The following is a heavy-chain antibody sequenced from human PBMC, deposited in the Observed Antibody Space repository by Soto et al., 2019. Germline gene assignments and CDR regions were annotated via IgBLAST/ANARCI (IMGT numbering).Heavy chain of an antibody. CDR2: IVPLSGTP. CDR1: GGNSNSYS. D-gene: IGHD3-3*01. Sequence: QVRLVQSGAEVKKPGSSVKLSCKVSGGNSNSYSIAWVRQAPGQGLQWLGTIVPLSGTPNHAQQLQARVTITADASTKTASLDLSSLRSEDTASHYGGRDWRQRSRGRFFDYWGQGSLVTFSS. CDR3: GRDWRQRSRGRFFDY. J-gene: IGHJ4*02. V-gene: IGHV1-69*18.